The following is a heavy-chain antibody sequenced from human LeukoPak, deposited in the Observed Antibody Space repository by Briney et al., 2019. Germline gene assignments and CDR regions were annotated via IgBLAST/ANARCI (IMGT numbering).Heavy chain of an antibody. CDR1: GFTLSSYS. Sequence: PGGSLRLSCAASGFTLSSYSMKWVRQAPGKGLEWVSSISSSSSYIYYADSVKGRFTISRDNAKNSLYLQMNSLRAEDTAVYYCARVGAVAGNNWGQGTLVTVSS. J-gene: IGHJ4*02. V-gene: IGHV3-21*01. CDR3: ARVGAVAGNN. D-gene: IGHD6-19*01. CDR2: ISSSSSYI.